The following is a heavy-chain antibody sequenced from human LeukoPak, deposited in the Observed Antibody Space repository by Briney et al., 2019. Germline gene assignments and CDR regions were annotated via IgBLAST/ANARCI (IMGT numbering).Heavy chain of an antibody. J-gene: IGHJ4*02. V-gene: IGHV3-48*01. CDR1: GFTFSSFN. CDR3: AKASAKNCH. D-gene: IGHD1-1*01. Sequence: GGSLRLSCAASGFTFSSFNMNWVRQAPGKGMEWISYISYSSRTIYYADSVKGRFTISRDDSKNMLYLQMNSLGVEDTAVYYCAKASAKNCHWGQGTLVTVSS. CDR2: ISYSSRTI.